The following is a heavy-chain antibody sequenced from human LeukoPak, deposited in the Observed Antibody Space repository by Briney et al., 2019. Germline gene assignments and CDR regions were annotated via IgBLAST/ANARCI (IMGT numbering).Heavy chain of an antibody. J-gene: IGHJ1*01. CDR1: GGSISTYY. D-gene: IGHD6-6*01. Sequence: SETLSLTCTVSGGSISTYYWNWIRQPPGKGLEWIGYIYHSGSTNYNPSLQSRVTISVDTSKNQFPLNLNSVTAADTAVYYCARGGAARLHFQNWGQGTLVTVSS. CDR3: ARGGAARLHFQN. V-gene: IGHV4-59*01. CDR2: IYHSGST.